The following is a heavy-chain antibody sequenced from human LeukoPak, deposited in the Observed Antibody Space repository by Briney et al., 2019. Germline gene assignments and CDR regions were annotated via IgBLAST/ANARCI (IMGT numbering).Heavy chain of an antibody. CDR1: GYTFFNFY. CDR2: INPSGANT. CDR3: AREVGIRGHFDY. V-gene: IGHV1-46*01. D-gene: IGHD1-26*01. Sequence: ASVKVCCKTSGYTFFNFYMQWMRQAPGQWLEWMGIINPSGANTGYAQKFQGRVTMTRDTSTSTVYMELSSLRSQDTAVYYCAREVGIRGHFDYWGRGTPVTVSS. J-gene: IGHJ4*02.